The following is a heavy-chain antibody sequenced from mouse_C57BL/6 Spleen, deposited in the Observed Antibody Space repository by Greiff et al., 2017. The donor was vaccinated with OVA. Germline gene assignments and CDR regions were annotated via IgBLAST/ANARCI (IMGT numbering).Heavy chain of an antibody. CDR2: INPNNGGT. V-gene: IGHV1-26*01. Sequence: EVQLQQSGPELVKPGASVKISCKASGYTFTDYYMNWVKQSHGKSLEWIGDINPNNGGTSYNQKFKGKATLTVDKSSSTAYMELRSLTSEDSAVYYCARRDLYYGSSYFDYWGQGTTLTVSS. J-gene: IGHJ2*01. CDR3: ARRDLYYGSSYFDY. D-gene: IGHD1-1*01. CDR1: GYTFTDYY.